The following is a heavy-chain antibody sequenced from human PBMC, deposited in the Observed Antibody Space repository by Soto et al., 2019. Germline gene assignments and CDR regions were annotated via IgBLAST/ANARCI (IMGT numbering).Heavy chain of an antibody. CDR3: AREGASRFRGFDY. CDR2: IHYGGST. CDR1: GGSISSSNFY. J-gene: IGHJ4*02. Sequence: SEALSLTCAVSGGSISSSNFYWGWFRQPPGKGLEWIGSIHYGGSTNYNPSLKSRVTISVGTSKNQFSLRLSSVTAADSGVYYCAREGASRFRGFDYWGQGTLVTVSS. V-gene: IGHV4-39*07. D-gene: IGHD2-2*01.